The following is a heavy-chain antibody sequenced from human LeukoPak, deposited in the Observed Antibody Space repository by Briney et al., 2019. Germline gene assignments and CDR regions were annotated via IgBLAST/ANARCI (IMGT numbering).Heavy chain of an antibody. CDR1: GYTFSGHY. CDR3: ARVVGFGDYPFDY. CDR2: ISPNSGGT. Sequence: ASVKVSRKASGYTFSGHYMHWVRQAPGQGIEWMGWISPNSGGTNYAQKFQGRVTMTRDTSISTAYTELRRLKSDDTAMYYCARVVGFGDYPFDYWGQGTLVTVSS. J-gene: IGHJ4*02. D-gene: IGHD4-17*01. V-gene: IGHV1-2*02.